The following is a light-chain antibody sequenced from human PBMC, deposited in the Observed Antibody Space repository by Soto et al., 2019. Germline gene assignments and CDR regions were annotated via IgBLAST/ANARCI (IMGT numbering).Light chain of an antibody. J-gene: IGLJ3*02. V-gene: IGLV2-14*01. Sequence: QSALSKPASVSGSPGQSITISCTGTSSDVGGYKYVSWYRQHPGKAPKLMIYEVSNRPSGVSNRFSASKSGNTASLTISGLQAEDEADYSCSSYTSSSTWVFGGGTKVTVL. CDR1: SSDVGGYKY. CDR2: EVS. CDR3: SSYTSSSTWV.